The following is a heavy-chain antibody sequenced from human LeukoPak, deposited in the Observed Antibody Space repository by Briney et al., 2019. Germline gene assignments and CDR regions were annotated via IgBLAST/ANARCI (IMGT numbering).Heavy chain of an antibody. V-gene: IGHV3-9*01. D-gene: IGHD3-16*01. CDR3: AKDQGGGPFDY. J-gene: IGHJ4*02. CDR1: GLTFDDYA. CDR2: ISWNSGSI. Sequence: PGGSLRLSFEASGLTFDDYAMHWVRQAPGKGLEWVSGISWNSGSIGYADSVKGRFTISRDNAKNSLYLQMNSLRAEDTALYYCAKDQGGGPFDYWGQGTLVTVSS.